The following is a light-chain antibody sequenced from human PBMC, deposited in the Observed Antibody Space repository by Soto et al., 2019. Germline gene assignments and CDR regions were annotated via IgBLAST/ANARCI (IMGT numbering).Light chain of an antibody. J-gene: IGKJ4*01. CDR3: YQPNKLPLT. Sequence: DIQMTQSPSCVSGSVGDRVTITCRAIQGISSWLAWYQQKPGKAPKLLIYAASSLQCGLPSRLSRSESGSDFYRINCSIQPQHFPSLYYYQPNKLPLTVGGRTKLDIK. CDR2: AAS. V-gene: IGKV1-12*01. CDR1: QGISSW.